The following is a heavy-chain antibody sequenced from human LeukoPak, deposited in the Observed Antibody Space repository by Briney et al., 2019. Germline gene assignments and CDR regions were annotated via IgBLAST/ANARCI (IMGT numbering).Heavy chain of an antibody. J-gene: IGHJ4*02. Sequence: PSETLSLTCTVSGGSISSGNYYWSWIRQPVGKGLEWIGRIYTSGSTNYNPSLKSRVTISVDTSKNQFSLKLSSVTAADTAVYYCARQLQVCSGGSCYSGKGIDYWGQGTLVTVSS. CDR2: IYTSGST. V-gene: IGHV4-61*02. CDR3: ARQLQVCSGGSCYSGKGIDY. CDR1: GGSISSGNYY. D-gene: IGHD2-15*01.